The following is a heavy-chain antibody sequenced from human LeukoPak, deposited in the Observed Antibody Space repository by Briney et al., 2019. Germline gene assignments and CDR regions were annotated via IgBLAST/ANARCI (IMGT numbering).Heavy chain of an antibody. D-gene: IGHD2-21*01. CDR2: IKSKTDGGTT. V-gene: IGHV3-15*01. J-gene: IGHJ4*02. CDR1: GFTFSNAW. Sequence: GGSLRLSCAASGFTFSNAWMSWVRQAPGKGLEWVGRIKSKTDGGTTDYAAPVKGRFTISRDDSKTTLYLQMNSLKTEDTAVYYCARERCGGDCWTDYWGQGTLVTVSS. CDR3: ARERCGGDCWTDY.